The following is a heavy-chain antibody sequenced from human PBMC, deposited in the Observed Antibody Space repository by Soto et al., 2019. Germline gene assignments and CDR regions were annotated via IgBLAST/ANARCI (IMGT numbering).Heavy chain of an antibody. V-gene: IGHV4-31*03. Sequence: QVQLQESGPGLVKPSQTLSLTCTVSGGSITNDDYYWNWIRQLPGKGLAWIGYIHNSGTTDYNPSLKSRVTISVDTSKSQFSLKLSSVTAADTAVYFCARQKQWLSPFDDWGQGTLVTVSS. J-gene: IGHJ4*02. CDR2: IHNSGTT. CDR1: GGSITNDDYY. CDR3: ARQKQWLSPFDD. D-gene: IGHD6-19*01.